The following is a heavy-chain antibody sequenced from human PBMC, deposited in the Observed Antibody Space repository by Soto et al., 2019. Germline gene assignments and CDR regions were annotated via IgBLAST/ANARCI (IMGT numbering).Heavy chain of an antibody. CDR2: ISGSGGST. CDR3: AKGIVVVVAATPYYYYGMDV. J-gene: IGHJ6*02. CDR1: GFTFSSYA. Sequence: GSLRLSCAASGFTFSSYAMSWVRQAPGKGLEWVSAISGSGGSTYYADSVKGRFTISRDNSKNTLYLQMNSLRAEDTAVYYCAKGIVVVVAATPYYYYGMDVWGQGTTVTVSS. D-gene: IGHD2-15*01. V-gene: IGHV3-23*01.